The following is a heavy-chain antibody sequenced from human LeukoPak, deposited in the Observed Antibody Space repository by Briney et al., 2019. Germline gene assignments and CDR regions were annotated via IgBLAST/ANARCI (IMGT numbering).Heavy chain of an antibody. CDR3: ARVLGLVVPAVQYYYYYYMDV. V-gene: IGHV3-21*01. CDR1: GFTFSSYS. J-gene: IGHJ6*03. Sequence: GGSLRLSCAASGFTFSSYSMNWVRQAPGKGLEWVSSISSSSSYIYYADSVKGRFTISRDNAKNSLYLQMNSLRAEDTAVYYCARVLGLVVPAVQYYYYYYMDVWGKGTTVTVSS. CDR2: ISSSSSYI. D-gene: IGHD2-2*01.